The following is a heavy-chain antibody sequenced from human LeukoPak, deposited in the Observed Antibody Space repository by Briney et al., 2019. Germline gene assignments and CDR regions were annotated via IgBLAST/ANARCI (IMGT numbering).Heavy chain of an antibody. CDR1: GFTLRSYT. D-gene: IGHD5-12*01. CDR2: ISNSSKYI. CDR3: AKDPRQGIYSGYLMEFDH. V-gene: IGHV3-21*01. Sequence: KTGGSLRLSCAASGFTLRSYTMNWVRQAPGKGLEWVSSISNSSKYIYYADSVKGRFTISRDNAKNSLYLQMNSLRGEDTAVYYCAKDPRQGIYSGYLMEFDHWGQGTLVTVSS. J-gene: IGHJ4*02.